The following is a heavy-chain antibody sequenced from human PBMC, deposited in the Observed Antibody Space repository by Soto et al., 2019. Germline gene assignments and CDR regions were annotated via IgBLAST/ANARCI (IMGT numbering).Heavy chain of an antibody. J-gene: IGHJ6*02. CDR3: ARYYSSGWYHPDYYYYGMDV. D-gene: IGHD6-19*01. Sequence: ASVKVSCKASGYTFTSYGISWVRQAPGQGLEWMGWISAYNGNTNYAQKLQGRVTMTTDTSTSTAYMELRSLRSDDTAVYYCARYYSSGWYHPDYYYYGMDVWGQGTTVTVSS. CDR2: ISAYNGNT. CDR1: GYTFTSYG. V-gene: IGHV1-18*01.